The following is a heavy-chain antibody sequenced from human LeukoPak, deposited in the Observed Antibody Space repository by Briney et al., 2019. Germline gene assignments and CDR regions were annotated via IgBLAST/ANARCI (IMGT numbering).Heavy chain of an antibody. CDR1: GFTFSSYA. D-gene: IGHD3-16*01. V-gene: IGHV3-23*01. J-gene: IGHJ3*02. CDR2: ISGSGGST. Sequence: PPGGSLRLSCAASGFTFSSYAMSWVRQAPGKGLEWVSAISGSGGSTYYADSVKGRFTISRDNSKNTLYLQMNSLRAEDTAVYYCAREGKGLWDAFDIWGQGTMVTVSS. CDR3: AREGKGLWDAFDI.